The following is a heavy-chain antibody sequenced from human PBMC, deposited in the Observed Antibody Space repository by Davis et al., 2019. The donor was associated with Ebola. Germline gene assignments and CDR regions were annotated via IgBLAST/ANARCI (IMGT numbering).Heavy chain of an antibody. V-gene: IGHV3-21*01. J-gene: IGHJ4*02. D-gene: IGHD3-16*01. Sequence: GESLKISCTASGFPFTTYGLNWVRQAPGKGLEWVSSISSDSDYIYYADSAKGRFTISRDNAKNSLYLQMNSLRAEDTAVYYCARHTSLGYWGQGTLVTVSS. CDR1: GFPFTTYG. CDR2: ISSDSDYI. CDR3: ARHTSLGY.